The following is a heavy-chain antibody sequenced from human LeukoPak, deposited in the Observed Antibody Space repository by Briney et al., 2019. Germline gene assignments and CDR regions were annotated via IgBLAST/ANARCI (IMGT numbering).Heavy chain of an antibody. CDR3: ARVGSPSALLRFDY. CDR1: GFTFDDYG. D-gene: IGHD2-2*01. V-gene: IGHV3-20*04. Sequence: PGGSLRLSCAASGFTFDDYGMSWVRQAPGKGLEWVSCINWNGGSTGYADSVKGRFTISRDNTKNSLYLQMNSLRAEDTALYYCARVGSPSALLRFDYWGQGTLVTVSS. J-gene: IGHJ4*02. CDR2: INWNGGST.